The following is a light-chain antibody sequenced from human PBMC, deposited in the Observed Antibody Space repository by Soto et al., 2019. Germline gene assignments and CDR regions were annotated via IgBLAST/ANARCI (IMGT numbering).Light chain of an antibody. CDR1: SSDVGGYNY. Sequence: QSALTQPASVSGSRGQSITISCTGTSSDVGGYNYVSWYQQHPGKAPKLMIYEVSNRPSGVSNRFSGSKSGNTASLTISGLHTEDEADYYCSSYTSSSTLVFGTGTKLTVL. V-gene: IGLV2-14*01. CDR2: EVS. CDR3: SSYTSSSTLV. J-gene: IGLJ1*01.